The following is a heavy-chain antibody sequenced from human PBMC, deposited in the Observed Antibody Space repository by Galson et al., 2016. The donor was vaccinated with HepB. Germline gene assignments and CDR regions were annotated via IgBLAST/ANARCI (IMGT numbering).Heavy chain of an antibody. V-gene: IGHV6-1*01. CDR1: GDSVSRNSAA. CDR2: TSLRANWLN. Sequence: CAISGDSVSRNSAAWNWIRQSPSRGLEWLGRTSLRANWLNEYAESVSSRITIKVDTAKNQFSLQLNSVTPEDTAVYYCARGKIDYYAMDVWGQGTTVTVSS. D-gene: IGHD2/OR15-2a*01. J-gene: IGHJ6*02. CDR3: ARGKIDYYAMDV.